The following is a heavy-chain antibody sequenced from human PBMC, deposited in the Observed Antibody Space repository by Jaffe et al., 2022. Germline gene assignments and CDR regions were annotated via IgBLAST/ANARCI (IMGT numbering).Heavy chain of an antibody. J-gene: IGHJ3*02. V-gene: IGHV3-23*01. CDR1: GFTFSSYA. CDR3: ALRYCSGGSCYVGAFDI. CDR2: ISGSGGST. Sequence: EVQLLESGGGLVQPGGSLRLSCAASGFTFSSYAMSWVRQAPGKGLEWVSAISGSGGSTYYADSVKGRFTISRDNSKNTLYLQMNSLRAEDTAVYYCALRYCSGGSCYVGAFDIWGQGTMVTVSS. D-gene: IGHD2-15*01.